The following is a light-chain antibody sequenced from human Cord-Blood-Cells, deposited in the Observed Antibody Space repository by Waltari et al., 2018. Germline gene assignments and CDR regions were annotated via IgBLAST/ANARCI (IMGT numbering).Light chain of an antibody. CDR1: QSVLYRSNNKTY. Sequence: DIVMTQPPDSRAVSLGARANINCKSSQSVLYRSNNKTYLAWYQQKPGQPPKLLIYWASTRESGVPDRFSGSGSGTDFTLTISSLQAEDVAVYYCQQYYSTPLTFGGGTKVEIK. CDR2: WAS. V-gene: IGKV4-1*01. J-gene: IGKJ4*01. CDR3: QQYYSTPLT.